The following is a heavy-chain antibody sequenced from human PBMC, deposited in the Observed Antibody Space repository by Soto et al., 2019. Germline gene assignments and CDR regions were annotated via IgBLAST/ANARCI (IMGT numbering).Heavy chain of an antibody. D-gene: IGHD3-10*01. CDR2: TYYRSKWYN. CDR3: ARDIWGSGSYYPYYFDY. J-gene: IGHJ4*02. V-gene: IGHV6-1*01. CDR1: GDSVSSNSAA. Sequence: SQTLSLTCAISGDSVSSNSAAWNWIRQSPSRGLEWLGRTYYRSKWYNDYAVSVKSRITINPDTSKNQFSLQLNSVTPEDTAVYYCARDIWGSGSYYPYYFDYWGQGTLVTVSS.